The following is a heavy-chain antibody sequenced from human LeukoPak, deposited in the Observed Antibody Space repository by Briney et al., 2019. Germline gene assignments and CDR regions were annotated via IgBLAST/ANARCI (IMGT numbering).Heavy chain of an antibody. CDR1: GFTFSDSY. CDR3: ARGSARWFDP. V-gene: IGHV3-11*05. CDR2: ISSTSSHT. J-gene: IGHJ5*02. Sequence: GGSLRLSCAASGFTFSDSYMSWIRRAAGKGLEWVSYISSTSSHTNYADSVKGRFTISRDNAKESLYLQMNSLRAEDTAVYYCARGSARWFDPWGQGTLVTVSS.